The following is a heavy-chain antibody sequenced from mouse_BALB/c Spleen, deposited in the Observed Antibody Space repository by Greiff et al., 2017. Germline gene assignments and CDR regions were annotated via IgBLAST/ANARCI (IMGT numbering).Heavy chain of an antibody. J-gene: IGHJ3*01. V-gene: IGHV2-9*02. CDR3: APQLTWEGFAY. CDR1: GFSLTSYG. Sequence: VMLVESGPGLVAPSQSLSITCTVSGFSLTSYGVHWVRQPPGKGLEWLGVIWAGGSTNYNSALMSRLSISKDNSKSQVFLKMNSLQTDDTAMYYCAPQLTWEGFAYWGQGTLVTVSA. D-gene: IGHD6-1*01. CDR2: IWAGGST.